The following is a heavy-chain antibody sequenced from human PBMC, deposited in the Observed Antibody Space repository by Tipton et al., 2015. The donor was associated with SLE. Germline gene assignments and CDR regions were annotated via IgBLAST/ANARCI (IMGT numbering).Heavy chain of an antibody. CDR3: ASGAVVSPFDY. CDR1: GGSISSSSYY. CDR2: IYYSGST. J-gene: IGHJ4*02. Sequence: LRLSCTVSGGSISSSSYYWGWIRQPPGKGLEWIGSIYYSGSTYYNPSLKSRVTISVDTSKNQFPLKLSSVTAADTAVYYCASGAVVSPFDYWGQGTLVTVSS. V-gene: IGHV4-39*06. D-gene: IGHD4-23*01.